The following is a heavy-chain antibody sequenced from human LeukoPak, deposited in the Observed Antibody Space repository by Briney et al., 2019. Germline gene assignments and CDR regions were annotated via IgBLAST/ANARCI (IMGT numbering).Heavy chain of an antibody. CDR2: ISSNGGST. Sequence: GGSLRLSCAASGFTFSSYAMHWVRQAPGKGLEYVSAISSNGGSTYYADSVKGRFTISRDNSKNTLYLQMSSLRAEDTAVYYCVKDGYSSGWYVGYFDYWGQGTLVTVSS. CDR1: GFTFSSYA. D-gene: IGHD6-19*01. J-gene: IGHJ4*02. V-gene: IGHV3-64D*09. CDR3: VKDGYSSGWYVGYFDY.